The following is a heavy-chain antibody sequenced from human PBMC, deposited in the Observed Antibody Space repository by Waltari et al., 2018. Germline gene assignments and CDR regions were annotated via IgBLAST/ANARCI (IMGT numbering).Heavy chain of an antibody. CDR1: GGSISSYY. CDR2: IYASGNP. Sequence: QVQLQESGPGLVKPSETLSLTCTVSGGSISSYYWSWLRQPAGKGLEWIGRIYASGNPNYNPSLKSRVTMSVDTSKNQFSLKLTSVTAADTAVYYCARGLIGYYYYYMDVWGKGTTVTISS. V-gene: IGHV4-4*07. CDR3: ARGLIGYYYYYMDV. J-gene: IGHJ6*03.